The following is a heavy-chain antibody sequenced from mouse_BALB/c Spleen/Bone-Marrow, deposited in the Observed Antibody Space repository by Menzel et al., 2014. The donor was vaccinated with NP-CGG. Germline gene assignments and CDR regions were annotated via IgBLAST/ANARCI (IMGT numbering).Heavy chain of an antibody. CDR2: MNPFNDGT. D-gene: IGHD1-1*01. V-gene: IGHV1-14*01. CDR3: AREVVATDYFDY. J-gene: IGHJ2*01. Sequence: VQLQQSGPELVKPGASVKMSCKASRYTFTSYVLHWVRQKPGRGLEWIGFMNPFNDGTKYNEKFKGKATLTSDKSSSTAYMELSSLTSEDSAVYYCAREVVATDYFDYWGQGTTLTVSS. CDR1: RYTFTSYV.